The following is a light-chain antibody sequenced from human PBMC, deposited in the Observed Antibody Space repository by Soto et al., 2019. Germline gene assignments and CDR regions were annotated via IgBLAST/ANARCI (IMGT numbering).Light chain of an antibody. CDR2: EVS. V-gene: IGLV2-8*01. J-gene: IGLJ1*01. Sequence: QSALTQPPSASGSPGQSVTISCTGTSSDVGGCNFVSWYQQHPGKAPKLMIYEVSKRPSGVPDRFSGSKSDNTASLTVSGLQAEDEADYYCSSYAGSNNRYVFGTGTKVTVL. CDR3: SSYAGSNNRYV. CDR1: SSDVGGCNF.